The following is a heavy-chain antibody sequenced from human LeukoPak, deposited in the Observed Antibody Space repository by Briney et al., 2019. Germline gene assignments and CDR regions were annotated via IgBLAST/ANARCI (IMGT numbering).Heavy chain of an antibody. CDR2: IYPGDSDT. Sequence: GESLKISCKGSGYSFTTYWIGWVRQMPGKGLEWMGSIYPGDSDTRYSPSFQGQVTISADKSISTAYLQWSSLKASDTAMYYCARLAYSGSYYVHFDYWGQGTLVTVSS. V-gene: IGHV5-51*01. CDR1: GYSFTTYW. D-gene: IGHD1-26*01. J-gene: IGHJ4*02. CDR3: ARLAYSGSYYVHFDY.